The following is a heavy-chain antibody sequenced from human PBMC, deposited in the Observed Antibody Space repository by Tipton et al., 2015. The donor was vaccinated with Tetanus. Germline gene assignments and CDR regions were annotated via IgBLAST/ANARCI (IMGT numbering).Heavy chain of an antibody. CDR1: GYAFTKYW. J-gene: IGHJ4*02. CDR2: IYPDDSDT. CDR3: ARHPRGNAGNPLYYFDH. D-gene: IGHD4-23*01. Sequence: QLVQSGAELKKPGQSLRISCQGSGYAFTKYWIGWVRQMPGKGLEWMGIIYPDDSDTRYSPSFQGQVTISADRSINTAYLQWNSLKASDTAMYYCARHPRGNAGNPLYYFDHWARGTQVTVSS. V-gene: IGHV5-51*01.